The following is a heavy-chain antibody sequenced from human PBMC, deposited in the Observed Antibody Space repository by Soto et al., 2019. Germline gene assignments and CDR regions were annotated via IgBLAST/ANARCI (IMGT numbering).Heavy chain of an antibody. V-gene: IGHV4-59*08. J-gene: IGHJ6*02. CDR3: ARLSLEPGYYYGMDV. D-gene: IGHD3-10*01. CDR1: GGSISSYY. CDR2: ISYTGST. Sequence: SETLSLTCTVSGGSISSYYWSWIRQPPGKGLEWIGYISYTGSTNYNPSLKSRLIISIDTSKNQFSLKLSSVTAADTAVYYCARLSLEPGYYYGMDVWGQGTTVTVSS.